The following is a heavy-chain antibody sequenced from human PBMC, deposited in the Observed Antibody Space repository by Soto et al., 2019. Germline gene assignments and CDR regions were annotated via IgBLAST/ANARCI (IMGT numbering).Heavy chain of an antibody. CDR3: ARNHNYDILTGYSD. J-gene: IGHJ4*02. D-gene: IGHD3-9*01. CDR2: INAGNGNT. V-gene: IGHV1-3*01. Sequence: ASVKVSCKASGYTFTSYAMHWVRQAPGQRLEWMGWINAGNGNTKYSQKFQGRVTITRDTSASTAYMELSSLRPEDTAVYYCARNHNYDILTGYSDWGQGTLVTVSS. CDR1: GYTFTSYA.